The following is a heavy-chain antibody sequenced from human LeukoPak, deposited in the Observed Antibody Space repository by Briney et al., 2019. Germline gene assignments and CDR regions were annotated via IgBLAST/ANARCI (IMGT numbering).Heavy chain of an antibody. D-gene: IGHD3-9*01. CDR3: ARLDDILTGYYYFDY. CDR1: GYSFTSYW. J-gene: IGHJ4*02. CDR2: IYPGDSDT. V-gene: IGHV5-51*01. Sequence: GESLKISCEGSGYSFTSYWIGWVRQMPGKGLEWMGIIYPGDSDTRYSPSFQGQVTISADKSISTAYLQWSSLKASDTAMYYCARLDDILTGYYYFDYWGQGTLVTVSS.